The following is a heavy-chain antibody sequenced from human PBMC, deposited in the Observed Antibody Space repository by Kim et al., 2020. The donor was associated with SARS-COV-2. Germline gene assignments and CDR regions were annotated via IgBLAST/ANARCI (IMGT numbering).Heavy chain of an antibody. J-gene: IGHJ6*02. D-gene: IGHD4-17*01. Sequence: SVKGRFTISRDNSKNTLYLQMNSLRAEDTAVYYCARTTVTTLSHYYGMDVWGQGTTVTVSS. V-gene: IGHV3-30*01. CDR3: ARTTVTTLSHYYGMDV.